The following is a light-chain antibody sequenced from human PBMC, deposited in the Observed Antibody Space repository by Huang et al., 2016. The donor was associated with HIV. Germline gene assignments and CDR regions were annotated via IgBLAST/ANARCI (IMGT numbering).Light chain of an antibody. Sequence: ENLMTQSPSTLSVSPGESATLSCRASQSVFKNLAWYQQKPGQAPKLLIYGSSTRAAGSPAVFGGSGSGTDFTLTISGLQSEDFAVYYCQQYNTSPRTFGQGAKVEV. CDR2: GSS. J-gene: IGKJ1*01. CDR1: QSVFKN. CDR3: QQYNTSPRT. V-gene: IGKV3-15*01.